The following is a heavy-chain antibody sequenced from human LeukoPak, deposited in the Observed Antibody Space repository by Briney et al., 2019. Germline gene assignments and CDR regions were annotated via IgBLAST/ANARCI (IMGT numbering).Heavy chain of an antibody. D-gene: IGHD6-19*01. J-gene: IGHJ3*02. CDR2: IYYSGST. CDR3: ARDRWAVAGIRDAFDI. CDR1: GGSVSSVGYY. V-gene: IGHV4-61*08. Sequence: SETLSLTCTVSGGSVSSVGYYWSWIRQSPGKGLEWIGYIYYSGSTNHNPSLKSRVTISVDTSKNQFSLKLSSVTAADTAVYYCARDRWAVAGIRDAFDIWGQGTMVTVPS.